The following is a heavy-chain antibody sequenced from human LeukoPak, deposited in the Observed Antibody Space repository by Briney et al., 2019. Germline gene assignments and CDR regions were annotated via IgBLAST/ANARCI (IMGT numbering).Heavy chain of an antibody. CDR1: GGSISSHY. CDR2: IYHSGST. J-gene: IGHJ4*02. Sequence: SETLSLTCIVSGGSISSHYWSWVRQPPGQGLEWIGYIYHSGSTNYNPSLKSRLTISVDTSKNQFSLKLSSVTAADTAVYYCARVYCNVGSCYEDYWGQGTLVTVSS. D-gene: IGHD2-15*01. V-gene: IGHV4-59*11. CDR3: ARVYCNVGSCYEDY.